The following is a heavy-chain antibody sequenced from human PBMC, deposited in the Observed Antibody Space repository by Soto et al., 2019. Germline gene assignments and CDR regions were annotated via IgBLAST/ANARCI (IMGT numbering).Heavy chain of an antibody. J-gene: IGHJ4*02. Sequence: QVQLVQSGAEVKKPGASVKLSCKTSGYTFTGYVVDWVRQAPGQGLEWMGWINSGNGNTKYSEKLQGRVTITRDTSASTAYMELNSLTSEDTAVYYCARGLTIFGVVIGYWGQGTLVTVSS. CDR2: INSGNGNT. CDR3: ARGLTIFGVVIGY. CDR1: GYTFTGYV. D-gene: IGHD3-3*01. V-gene: IGHV1-3*01.